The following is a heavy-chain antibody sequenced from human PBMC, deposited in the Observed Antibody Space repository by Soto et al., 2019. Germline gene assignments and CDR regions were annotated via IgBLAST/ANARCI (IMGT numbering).Heavy chain of an antibody. CDR1: GGTFSSYT. CDR3: ARDLDIVLVPAAMLRQSPVHGMDV. Sequence: ASVKVSCKASGGTFSSYTISWVRQAPGQGLEWMGRIIPILGIANYAQKFQGRVTITADKSTSTAYMELRSLRSDDTAVYYCARDLDIVLVPAAMLRQSPVHGMDVWG. D-gene: IGHD2-2*03. J-gene: IGHJ6*02. V-gene: IGHV1-69*04. CDR2: IIPILGIA.